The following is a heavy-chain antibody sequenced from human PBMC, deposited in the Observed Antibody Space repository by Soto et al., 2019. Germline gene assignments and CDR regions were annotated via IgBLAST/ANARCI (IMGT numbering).Heavy chain of an antibody. D-gene: IGHD2-8*01. CDR1: GYTLTELS. CDR2: FDPEDGET. CDR3: ATRRGCTNGVCYTGATNAFDY. Sequence: GASVKVSCKVSGYTLTELSMHWVRQAPGKGLEWMGGFDPEDGETIYAQKFQGRVTMTEDTSTDTAYMELSSLRSEDTAVYYCATRRGCTNGVCYTGATNAFDYWGQGTPVTVSS. J-gene: IGHJ4*02. V-gene: IGHV1-24*01.